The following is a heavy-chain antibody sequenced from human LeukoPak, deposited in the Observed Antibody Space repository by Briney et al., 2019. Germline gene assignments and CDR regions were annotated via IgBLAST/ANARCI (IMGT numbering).Heavy chain of an antibody. J-gene: IGHJ4*02. V-gene: IGHV5-51*01. CDR3: ARQAGYSRTYYDY. CDR1: GYSFTDYW. CDR2: IYPGDSDT. D-gene: IGHD1-26*01. Sequence: GESLKISCKGSGYSFTDYWSVWVRETPEKGLEWMGIIYPGDSDTRYSPSLQGQVTISADKSISTAYLQWSSLKASDSAMYYCARQAGYSRTYYDYWGQGTMVTVS.